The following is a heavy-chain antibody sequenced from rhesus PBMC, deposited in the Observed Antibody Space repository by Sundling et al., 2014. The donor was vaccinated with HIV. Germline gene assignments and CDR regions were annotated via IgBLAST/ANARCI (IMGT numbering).Heavy chain of an antibody. Sequence: EVQLVETGGGLVQPGGSLKLSCAASGFTFSSYGMSWVRQAPGKGLEWVSAINSGGGSTYYADSVKGRFTISRDNSKNTLSLQMNSLRAEDTAVYYCAKEVLQFLDWLSLDSWGQGVVVTVSS. D-gene: IGHD3-3*01. CDR3: AKEVLQFLDWLSLDS. V-gene: IGHV3S42*01. CDR2: INSGGGST. CDR1: GFTFSSYG. J-gene: IGHJ6*01.